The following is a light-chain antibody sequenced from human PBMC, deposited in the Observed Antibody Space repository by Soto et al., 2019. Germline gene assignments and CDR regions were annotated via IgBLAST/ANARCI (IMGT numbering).Light chain of an antibody. CDR2: EVF. V-gene: IGLV2-14*01. Sequence: QSVLTQPASVSGSPGQSITISCTGTRSDVGGYNYVSWYQHHPGKAPNLMMYEVFNRPAGVSNRFSGSRSGNTASPTISGLQADDEADYYCTSYASTSTYVVFGGGTKLTVL. CDR3: TSYASTSTYVV. J-gene: IGLJ2*01. CDR1: RSDVGGYNY.